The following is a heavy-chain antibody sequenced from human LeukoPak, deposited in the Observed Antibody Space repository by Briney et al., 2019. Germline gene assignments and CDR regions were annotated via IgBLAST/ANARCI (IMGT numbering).Heavy chain of an antibody. V-gene: IGHV3-33*08. J-gene: IGHJ6*02. CDR2: IWPDRRNK. Sequence: PGGSLRLSCAASGFTFSSSWMNWARQAPGKGLEWVAIIWPDRRNKYYADSVKGRFTISRDNSENTLYLQMSSLRSEDTGVYYCVRKEVGTLRAMDVWGQGTTVIVSS. CDR1: GFTFSSSW. CDR3: VRKEVGTLRAMDV. D-gene: IGHD1-26*01.